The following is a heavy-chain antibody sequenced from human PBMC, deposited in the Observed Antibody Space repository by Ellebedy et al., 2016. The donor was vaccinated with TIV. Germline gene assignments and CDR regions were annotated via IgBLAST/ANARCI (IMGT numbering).Heavy chain of an antibody. D-gene: IGHD3-10*01. V-gene: IGHV3-21*01. CDR2: ITSSSSYI. CDR3: ARGKAFGSGSHHYYYDMDV. Sequence: GESLKISCAASGFTLSDYSMNWVRQAPGKGLEWVSSITSSSSYIFYADSVKGRFTISRDNAKNSVCLQMNSLRGEDTALYYCARGKAFGSGSHHYYYDMDVWGQGTTVIVSS. CDR1: GFTLSDYS. J-gene: IGHJ6*02.